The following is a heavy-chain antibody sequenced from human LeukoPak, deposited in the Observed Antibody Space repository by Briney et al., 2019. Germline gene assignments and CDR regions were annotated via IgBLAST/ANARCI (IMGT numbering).Heavy chain of an antibody. CDR3: ARDPVGGSTIFDY. Sequence: SQTLSLTCAISGDSVASNSAAWNWIRQSPSRGLEWLGRTYYRSKWYYDYAVAVKSRISINPDTSKNQFSLQLSSVTPEDTAVYYCARDPVGGSTIFDYWGQGTLVTVSS. D-gene: IGHD1-26*01. V-gene: IGHV6-1*01. J-gene: IGHJ4*02. CDR1: GDSVASNSAA. CDR2: TYYRSKWYY.